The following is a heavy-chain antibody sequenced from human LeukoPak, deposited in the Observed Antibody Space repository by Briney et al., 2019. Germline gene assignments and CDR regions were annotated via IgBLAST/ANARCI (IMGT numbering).Heavy chain of an antibody. J-gene: IGHJ4*02. D-gene: IGHD6-13*01. CDR1: GFTFDDYF. Sequence: GRSLRLSCAASGFTFDDYFMHWVRQSPGKGLEWLSGLGWNGDIIDYADSVKGRFTISRDNAKNSLYLQMDSLKTEDTALYYCAKGSLIAASGTLFDFWGQGTRVTVSS. CDR3: AKGSLIAASGTLFDF. CDR2: LGWNGDII. V-gene: IGHV3-9*01.